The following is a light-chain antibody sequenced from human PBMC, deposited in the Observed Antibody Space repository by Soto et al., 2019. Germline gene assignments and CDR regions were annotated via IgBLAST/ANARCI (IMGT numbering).Light chain of an antibody. Sequence: DIQMTQSPSTLSASVGDRVTITCRANQSISNWLAWYQQRPGKAPNVLIYDASSLQSGVPSRFSGSGYGREFTLSISNLQPDDLATYYCQQHNSSPLTFGGGTKVEIK. CDR1: QSISNW. V-gene: IGKV1-5*01. J-gene: IGKJ4*01. CDR3: QQHNSSPLT. CDR2: DAS.